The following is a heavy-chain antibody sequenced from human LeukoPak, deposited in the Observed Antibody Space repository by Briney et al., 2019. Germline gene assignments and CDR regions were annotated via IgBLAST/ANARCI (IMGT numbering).Heavy chain of an antibody. J-gene: IGHJ3*02. CDR3: ARASGRWLVGDAFDI. Sequence: ASVKVSCKASGYTFTGYYMHWVRQAPGQGLEWMGWINPNSGGTNYAQKFQGRVTMTRDTSISTAYMELSRLRSDDTAVYYCARASGRWLVGDAFDIWGQGTMVTVSS. V-gene: IGHV1-2*02. CDR1: GYTFTGYY. D-gene: IGHD6-19*01. CDR2: INPNSGGT.